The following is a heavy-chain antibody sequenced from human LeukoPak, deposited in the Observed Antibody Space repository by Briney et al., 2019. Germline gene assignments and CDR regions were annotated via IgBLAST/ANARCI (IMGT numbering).Heavy chain of an antibody. D-gene: IGHD6-13*01. Sequence: ASVKVSCKASGYTFTDYYIHWVRQAPEQGLGGMGWINPNSGDTNYAQKFQVRVTMTRDTSISTAYMELSGLRSDDTAVYYCARRIAAAGNDAFDIWGQGTMVTVSS. CDR1: GYTFTDYY. J-gene: IGHJ3*02. CDR3: ARRIAAAGNDAFDI. V-gene: IGHV1-2*02. CDR2: INPNSGDT.